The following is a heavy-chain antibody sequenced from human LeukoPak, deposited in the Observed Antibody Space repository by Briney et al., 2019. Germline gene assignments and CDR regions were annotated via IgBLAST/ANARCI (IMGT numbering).Heavy chain of an antibody. J-gene: IGHJ4*02. CDR1: GFTFSSYA. CDR2: IGSSGDST. Sequence: GGSLRLSCAASGFTFSSYAMSWVRQAPGKGLEWVSTIGSSGDSTSCADSVKGRFTISRDNSKNTLYLQMYSLRAEDTAVYYCAKIRWSPYYFDYWGQGTLVTVSS. CDR3: AKIRWSPYYFDY. V-gene: IGHV3-23*01. D-gene: IGHD4-23*01.